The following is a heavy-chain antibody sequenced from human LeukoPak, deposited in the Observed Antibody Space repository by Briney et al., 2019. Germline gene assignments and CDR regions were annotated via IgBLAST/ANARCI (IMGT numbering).Heavy chain of an antibody. V-gene: IGHV4-59*01. D-gene: IGHD2-8*02. Sequence: PSETLSLTCTVSGGSISSYYWSCIRQPPGKGMEWIGYIYYSGPTNYNPSLKSRVTISVDTSKNQFSLRLSSVTAADTAVYYCARDLVARGRYFDSWGQGTLVTVSS. CDR2: IYYSGPT. CDR1: GGSISSYY. CDR3: ARDLVARGRYFDS. J-gene: IGHJ4*02.